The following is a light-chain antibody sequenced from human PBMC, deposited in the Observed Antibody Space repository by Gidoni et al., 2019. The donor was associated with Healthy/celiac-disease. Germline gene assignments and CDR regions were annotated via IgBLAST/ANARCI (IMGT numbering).Light chain of an antibody. Sequence: QSVQTQPHSVYRAPGQRVTISCTGSSSNIGAGYDVHWYQQLPGTAPKLLIYGNSNRPSGVPDRFSGSKSGTSASLAITGLQAEDEADYYCQSYDSSLSGWEVFGGGTKLTVL. CDR1: SSNIGAGYD. CDR2: GNS. V-gene: IGLV1-40*01. J-gene: IGLJ2*01. CDR3: QSYDSSLSGWEV.